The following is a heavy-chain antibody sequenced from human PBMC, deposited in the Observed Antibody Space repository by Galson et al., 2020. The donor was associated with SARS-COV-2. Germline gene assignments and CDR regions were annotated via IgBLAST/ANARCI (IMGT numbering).Heavy chain of an antibody. D-gene: IGHD6-13*01. CDR3: ARPFAAQDSSSFDY. V-gene: IGHV3-30*01. CDR1: RFTFNTYA. CDR2: ISYDGSNK. Sequence: GGSLRLSCAASRFTFNTYAMHWVRQAPGKRLEWVAVISYDGSNKYSADSVKGRFTISRDNSKNTLYLQMNSLRVEDTAVYFCARPFAAQDSSSFDYWGQGTLVIVSS. J-gene: IGHJ4*02.